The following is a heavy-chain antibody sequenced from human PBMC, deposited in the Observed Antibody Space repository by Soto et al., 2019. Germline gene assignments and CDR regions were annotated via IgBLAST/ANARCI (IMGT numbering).Heavy chain of an antibody. CDR1: GFTFSSYA. V-gene: IGHV3-23*01. D-gene: IGHD6-13*01. CDR2: IGGSGGST. CDR3: AKVQGIAAAGNSPKRYYYYYGMDV. J-gene: IGHJ6*02. Sequence: EVQLLESGGGLVQPGGSLRLSCAASGFTFSSYAMSWVRQAPGKGLEWVSAIGGSGGSTYYADSVKGRFTISRDNSKNTLYLQMNSLRAEDTAVYYCAKVQGIAAAGNSPKRYYYYYGMDVWGQGTTVTVSS.